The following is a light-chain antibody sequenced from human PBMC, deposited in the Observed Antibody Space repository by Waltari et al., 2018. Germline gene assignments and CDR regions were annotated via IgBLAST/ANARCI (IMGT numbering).Light chain of an antibody. V-gene: IGLV3-27*01. J-gene: IGLJ2*01. Sequence: QQKPGQAPRLRIYQDTERPSGIPERFCGSRSGTTVTLTISGAQADDEADFYCYSAPANNQGIFGGGTKLTVL. CDR2: QDT. CDR3: YSAPANNQGI.